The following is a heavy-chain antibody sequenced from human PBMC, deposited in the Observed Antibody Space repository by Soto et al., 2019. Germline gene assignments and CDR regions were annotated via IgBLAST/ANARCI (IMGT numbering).Heavy chain of an antibody. Sequence: GGSLRLSCAASGFTFSSYAMHWVRQAPGKGLEWVAVISYDGSNKYYADSVKGRFTISRDNSKNTLYLQMNSLRAEDTAVYYCARGVEYCISTSCSGMDVWGQGTSVTVSS. CDR3: ARGVEYCISTSCSGMDV. J-gene: IGHJ6*02. CDR2: ISYDGSNK. V-gene: IGHV3-30-3*01. D-gene: IGHD2-2*01. CDR1: GFTFSSYA.